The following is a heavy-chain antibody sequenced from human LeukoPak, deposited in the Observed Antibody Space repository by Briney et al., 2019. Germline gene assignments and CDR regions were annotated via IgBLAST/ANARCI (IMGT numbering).Heavy chain of an antibody. CDR1: GYSFTSYW. CDR2: IYPGDSDT. J-gene: IGHJ4*02. Sequence: GESLKISCKGSGYSFTSYWIGWVRQMPGKGLEWMGIIYPGDSDTRYSPSFQGQVTISADKSISTAYLQWSSLKGSDTAMYYGARQALEYYFDYWGQGTLVTVSS. CDR3: ARQALEYYFDY. D-gene: IGHD3-3*01. V-gene: IGHV5-51*01.